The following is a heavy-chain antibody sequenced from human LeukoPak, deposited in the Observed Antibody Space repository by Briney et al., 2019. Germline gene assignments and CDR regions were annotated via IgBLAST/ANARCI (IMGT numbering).Heavy chain of an antibody. CDR1: GFTFSNAW. D-gene: IGHD2-2*01. J-gene: IGHJ6*03. Sequence: GGSLRLSCAASGFTFSNAWMSWVRQAPGKGLEWVGRIKSQTDGGTTDYAAPVKGRFTILRDDSKNTLYLQMNSLKTEDTAVYYCTTWGTSVPAAILYYYYMDVWGKGTTVTVSS. CDR3: TTWGTSVPAAILYYYYMDV. V-gene: IGHV3-15*01. CDR2: IKSQTDGGTT.